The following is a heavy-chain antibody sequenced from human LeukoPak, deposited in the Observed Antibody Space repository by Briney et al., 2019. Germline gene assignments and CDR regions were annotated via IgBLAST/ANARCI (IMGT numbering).Heavy chain of an antibody. CDR2: IYPGDSDT. D-gene: IGHD2-21*01. V-gene: IGHV5-51*01. CDR3: VRLGLLHQTDY. J-gene: IGHJ4*02. Sequence: GESLKISCKGSGYSFNTYWIGWMRQMPGEGLEWMGIIYPGDSDTRYSPSFQGQVTISADKSISTAYLQWSSLKASDTAMYYCVRLGLLHQTDYWGQGTLLTVPS. CDR1: GYSFNTYW.